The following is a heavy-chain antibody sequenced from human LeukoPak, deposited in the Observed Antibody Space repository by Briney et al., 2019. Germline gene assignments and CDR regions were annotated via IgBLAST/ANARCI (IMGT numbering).Heavy chain of an antibody. V-gene: IGHV4-38-2*01. CDR1: SYSIRSGYH. CDR2: IYQSGST. D-gene: IGHD3-10*01. CDR3: ARSEINDYNRY. Sequence: SETLSLTCSVSSYSIRSGYHWAWIRQSPGKGLEWLGSIYQSGSTYDNPSLKSRVTMSVDTSRNQFSLNMRHVTAADTAVYYCARSEINDYNRYRGQGITVIVSS. J-gene: IGHJ4*02.